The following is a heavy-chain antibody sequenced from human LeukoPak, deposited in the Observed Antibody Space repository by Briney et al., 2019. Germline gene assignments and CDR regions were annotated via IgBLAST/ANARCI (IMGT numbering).Heavy chain of an antibody. D-gene: IGHD3-22*01. V-gene: IGHV4-34*01. CDR2: INHSGST. CDR3: ARARRLYYYDSSYYFDY. J-gene: IGHJ4*02. Sequence: SETLSLTCAVYGGSFSGYYWSWIRQPPGKGLEWIGEINHSGSTNYNPSLKSRVTILVDTSKNQFSLKLSSVTAADTAVYYCARARRLYYYDSSYYFDYWGQGTLVTVSS. CDR1: GGSFSGYY.